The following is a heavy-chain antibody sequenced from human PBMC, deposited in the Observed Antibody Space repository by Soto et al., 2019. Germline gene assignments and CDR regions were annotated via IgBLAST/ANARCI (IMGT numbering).Heavy chain of an antibody. D-gene: IGHD4-17*01. CDR1: GGTFSSYA. J-gene: IGHJ3*02. V-gene: IGHV1-69*13. Sequence: SVKVSCKASGGTFSSYAISWVRQAPGQGLEWMGGIIPIFGTANYAQKFQGRVTITADESTSTAYMELSSLRSEDTAVYYCARGYGDHHASWSSRSAFDIWGQGTMVTVSS. CDR2: IIPIFGTA. CDR3: ARGYGDHHASWSSRSAFDI.